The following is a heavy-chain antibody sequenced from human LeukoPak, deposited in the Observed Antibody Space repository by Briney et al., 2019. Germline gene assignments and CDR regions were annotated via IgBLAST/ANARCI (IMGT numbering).Heavy chain of an antibody. D-gene: IGHD3-22*01. J-gene: IGHJ4*02. CDR1: GFTFSSYG. Sequence: PGGSLRLSCAASGFTFSSYGMHWVRQAPGKGLEWVAFMRYDGSNKYYADSVKGRFTISRDNSKNTLYLQMNSLRAEDTAVYYCAKDKGSYDSSGYSPFGYWGQGTLVTVSS. CDR3: AKDKGSYDSSGYSPFGY. CDR2: MRYDGSNK. V-gene: IGHV3-30*02.